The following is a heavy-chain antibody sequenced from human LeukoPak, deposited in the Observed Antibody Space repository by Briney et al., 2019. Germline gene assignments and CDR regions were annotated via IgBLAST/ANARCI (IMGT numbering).Heavy chain of an antibody. V-gene: IGHV4-59*01. Sequence: VILSLTCTVSDDSISKNYWTWVRQAPGKGLEWIGYIIYRRSTSSMFDSDETNYKTSLKSRVTISGDKSRNQFSLTLSAVTAADTAVYYCARGSLVRAPYYAFYMDVWGKGTTAMVSS. J-gene: IGHJ6*03. CDR3: ARGSLVRAPYYAFYMDV. CDR2: IIYRRST. CDR1: DDSISKNY. D-gene: IGHD3-3*01.